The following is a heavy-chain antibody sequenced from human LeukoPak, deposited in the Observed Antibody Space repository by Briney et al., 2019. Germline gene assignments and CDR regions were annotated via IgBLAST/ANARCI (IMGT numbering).Heavy chain of an antibody. V-gene: IGHV4-59*01. CDR2: IYYTGST. D-gene: IGHD4-17*01. CDR3: VRSKSGTYGWFDP. CDR1: GGSISGYY. J-gene: IGHJ5*02. Sequence: SETLSLTCTVSGGSISGYYWRWIRQPPGKGLEWIGYIYYTGSTNYNPSLKSRVIISVDTSKNQFSLKVSSVTAADTAVYYCVRSKSGTYGWFDPWGQGTLVTVSS.